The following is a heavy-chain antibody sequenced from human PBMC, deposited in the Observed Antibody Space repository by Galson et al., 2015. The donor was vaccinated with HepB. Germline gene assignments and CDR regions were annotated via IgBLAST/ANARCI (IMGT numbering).Heavy chain of an antibody. CDR1: GFTFSSYE. V-gene: IGHV3-9*01. CDR3: AKSSGYYRSEPYYFDY. D-gene: IGHD3-22*01. Sequence: SLRLSCAASGFTFSSYEMNWVRQAPGKGLEWVSGISWNSGSIGYADSVKGRFTISRDNAKNSLYLQMNSLRAEDTALYYCAKSSGYYRSEPYYFDYWGQGTLVTVSS. CDR2: ISWNSGSI. J-gene: IGHJ4*02.